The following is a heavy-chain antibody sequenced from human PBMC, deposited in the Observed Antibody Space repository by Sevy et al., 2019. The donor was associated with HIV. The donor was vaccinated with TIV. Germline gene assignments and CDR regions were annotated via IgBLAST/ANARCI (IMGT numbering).Heavy chain of an antibody. CDR2: IRSKTGGGTT. D-gene: IGHD3-22*01. V-gene: IGHV3-15*01. J-gene: IGHJ4*02. CDR1: GFSFSNAW. Sequence: GGSLRLSCAASGFSFSNAWMSWVRQAPGKGLEWVGRIRSKTGGGTTDFAAFAKGKFTISRDDSKDMLYLQMNSLKTEDTAVYYCTIDRRRDGIVVVPFEYWGQGTLVTVSS. CDR3: TIDRRRDGIVVVPFEY.